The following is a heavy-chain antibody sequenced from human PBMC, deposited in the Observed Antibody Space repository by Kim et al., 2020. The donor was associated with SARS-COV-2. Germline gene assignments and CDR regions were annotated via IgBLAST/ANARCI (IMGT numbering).Heavy chain of an antibody. CDR3: ARHFFYPVVPAAMPLDAFDI. Sequence: RVTISVDTSKNQFSLKLSSVTAADTAVYYCARHFFYPVVPAAMPLDAFDIWGQGTMVTVSS. J-gene: IGHJ3*02. V-gene: IGHV4-39*01. D-gene: IGHD2-2*01.